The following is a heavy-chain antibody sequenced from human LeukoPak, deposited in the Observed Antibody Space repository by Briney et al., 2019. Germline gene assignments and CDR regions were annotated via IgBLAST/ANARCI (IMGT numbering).Heavy chain of an antibody. J-gene: IGHJ3*02. Sequence: GGSLRLSCAASGFTFSSYAMSWVRQAPGKGLEWVSAVSGSGGSTYYADSVKGRFTISRDNSKNTLYLQMNSLRAEDTAVYYCAKVGWLQGALYAFDIWGQGTMVTVSS. V-gene: IGHV3-23*01. D-gene: IGHD5-24*01. CDR2: VSGSGGST. CDR1: GFTFSSYA. CDR3: AKVGWLQGALYAFDI.